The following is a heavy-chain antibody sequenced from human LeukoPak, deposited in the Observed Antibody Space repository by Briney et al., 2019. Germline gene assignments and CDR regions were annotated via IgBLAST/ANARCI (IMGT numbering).Heavy chain of an antibody. V-gene: IGHV5-51*01. J-gene: IGHJ4*02. D-gene: IGHD6-19*01. CDR2: IFPGDSDT. Sequence: KLGESLKISCKSSGYIFTRYWIGWVRQMPGKDMEWMGIIFPGDSDTRYSPSFQGQVTISVDKSTSTAYLQWSSLKASDTALYYCARLGPVAGSSYFDSWGQGTLVTVSS. CDR1: GYIFTRYW. CDR3: ARLGPVAGSSYFDS.